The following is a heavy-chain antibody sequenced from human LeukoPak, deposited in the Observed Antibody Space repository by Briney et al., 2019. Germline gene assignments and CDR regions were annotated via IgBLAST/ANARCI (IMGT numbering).Heavy chain of an antibody. Sequence: SETLSLTCTVSGGSISSYYWSWIRQPPGKGLEWIGYIYTSGSTNYNPSLKSRVTISVDTSKNQFSLKLSSVTAADMAVYYCARLPTHGYSSSWYDYWGQGTLVTVSS. V-gene: IGHV4-4*09. J-gene: IGHJ4*02. CDR3: ARLPTHGYSSSWYDY. CDR1: GGSISSYY. D-gene: IGHD6-13*01. CDR2: IYTSGST.